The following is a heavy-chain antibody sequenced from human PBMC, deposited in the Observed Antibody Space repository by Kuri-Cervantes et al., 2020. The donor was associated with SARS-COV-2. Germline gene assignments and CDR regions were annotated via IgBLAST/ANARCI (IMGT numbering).Heavy chain of an antibody. CDR1: GFTFSSYS. CDR2: ISGSSSYI. CDR3: ARDGVTVGKY. D-gene: IGHD3-16*01. Sequence: GESLKISCAASGFTFSSYSMNWVRQAPGKGLEWVSSISGSSSYIYYADSVKGRFTISRDNAKNSLYLQMNSLRAEDTAVYYCARDGVTVGKYWGQGTLVTVSS. V-gene: IGHV3-21*01. J-gene: IGHJ4*02.